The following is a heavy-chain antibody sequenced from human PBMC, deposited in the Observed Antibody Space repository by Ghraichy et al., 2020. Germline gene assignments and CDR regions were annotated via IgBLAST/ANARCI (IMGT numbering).Heavy chain of an antibody. CDR1: GYTFTSYY. V-gene: IGHV1-46*01. CDR2: INPSGGST. CDR3: ARESLAARPSYYYGMDV. Sequence: ASVKVSCKASGYTFTSYYMHWVRQAPGQGLEWMGIINPSGGSTSYAQKFQGRVTMTRDTSTSTVYMELSSLRSEDTAVYYCARESLAARPSYYYGMDVWGQGTTVTVSS. D-gene: IGHD6-6*01. J-gene: IGHJ6*02.